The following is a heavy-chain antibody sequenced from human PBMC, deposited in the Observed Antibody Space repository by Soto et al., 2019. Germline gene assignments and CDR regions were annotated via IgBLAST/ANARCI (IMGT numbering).Heavy chain of an antibody. Sequence: ASVKVSCKASGYTFTSYGISWVRQAPGQGLEWMGWISAYNGNTNYAQKLQGRVTMTTDTSTSTAYMELRSLRSDDTAVYYCAIDSSYYDILTGYYNYGWFDPWGQGTLVTVSS. D-gene: IGHD3-9*01. J-gene: IGHJ5*02. CDR1: GYTFTSYG. CDR2: ISAYNGNT. V-gene: IGHV1-18*01. CDR3: AIDSSYYDILTGYYNYGWFDP.